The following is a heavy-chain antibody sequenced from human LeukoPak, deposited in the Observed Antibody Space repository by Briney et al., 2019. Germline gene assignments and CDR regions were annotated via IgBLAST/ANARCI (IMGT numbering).Heavy chain of an antibody. J-gene: IGHJ5*02. D-gene: IGHD4-11*01. CDR1: GGSISSSSYY. CDR3: ARAREQYLGFDP. CDR2: IYYSGST. V-gene: IGHV4-39*07. Sequence: PSETLSLTCTVSGGSISSSSYYWGWIRQPPGKGLEWIGSIYYSGSTYYNPSLKSRVTISVDTSKNQFSLKLSSVTAADTAVYYCARAREQYLGFDPWGQGTLVTVSS.